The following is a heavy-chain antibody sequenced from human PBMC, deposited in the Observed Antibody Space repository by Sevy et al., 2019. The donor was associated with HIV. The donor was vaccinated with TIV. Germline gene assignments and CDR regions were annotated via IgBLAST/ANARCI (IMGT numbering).Heavy chain of an antibody. CDR2: ISSSGSTI. D-gene: IGHD3-10*01. Sequence: GGSLRLSCAASGFTFSSYEMNWVRQAPGKGLEWVSYISSSGSTIYYADSVKGRFIISRGNAKNSLYLQMNSLRAEDTAVYYCAREGIGRGWFDPWGQGTLVTVSS. CDR3: AREGIGRGWFDP. J-gene: IGHJ5*02. CDR1: GFTFSSYE. V-gene: IGHV3-48*03.